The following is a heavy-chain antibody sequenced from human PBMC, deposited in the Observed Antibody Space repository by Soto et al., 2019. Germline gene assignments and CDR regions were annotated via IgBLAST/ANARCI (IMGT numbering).Heavy chain of an antibody. CDR2: ISPILGET. V-gene: IGHV1-69*08. J-gene: IGHJ6*02. CDR1: GTIFSSYT. Sequence: QVQLVQSGAAVKKPGSSVRVSCKASGTIFSSYTISWVRQAPGQGLEWMGRISPILGETNSAQKFQDRVTLTADKSTNTAYMELNSLRLEDTAVYYCARGLGGRMDDWGQGTTVPVSS. D-gene: IGHD3-16*01. CDR3: ARGLGGRMDD.